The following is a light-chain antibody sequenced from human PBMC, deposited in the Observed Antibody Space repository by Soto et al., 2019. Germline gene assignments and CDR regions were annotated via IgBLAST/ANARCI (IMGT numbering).Light chain of an antibody. CDR3: QSYGSSLSGAGVV. CDR2: GNS. J-gene: IGLJ2*01. CDR1: SSNIGAGYD. V-gene: IGLV1-40*01. Sequence: QSVLTQPPSVSGAPGQRVTISCTGSSSNIGAGYDVHWYQQLPGTAPKLLIYGNSNRPSGVPDRFSGSTSGTSASLAITGVQSEDEAGYYCQSYGSSLSGAGVVFGGGTKLTVL.